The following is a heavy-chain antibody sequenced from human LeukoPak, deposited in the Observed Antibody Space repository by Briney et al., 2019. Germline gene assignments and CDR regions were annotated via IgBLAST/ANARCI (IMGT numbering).Heavy chain of an antibody. D-gene: IGHD3-9*01. CDR3: ARPSGDILTGYSPPDY. Sequence: PGGSLRLSCAASVFTVSSNYMSWVRQAPGKGLEWVSVIYSGGSTYYADSVKGRFTISRDNSKNTLYLQMNSLRAEDTAVYYCARPSGDILTGYSPPDYWGQGTLVTVSS. CDR2: IYSGGST. J-gene: IGHJ4*02. V-gene: IGHV3-66*04. CDR1: VFTVSSNY.